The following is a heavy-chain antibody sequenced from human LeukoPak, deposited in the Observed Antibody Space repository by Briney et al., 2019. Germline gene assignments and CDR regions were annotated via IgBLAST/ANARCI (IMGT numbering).Heavy chain of an antibody. J-gene: IGHJ6*02. V-gene: IGHV3-23*05. CDR2: IYSSGNT. Sequence: TGGSLRLSCAASGFTFSSYAMSWVRQAPGKGLEWVSIIYSSGNTYYADSVKGRFTISRDNSKNTLYLQMNSLRAEDTAVYYCATMTTVIMGGYYYGMDVWGQGTTVTVSS. CDR3: ATMTTVIMGGYYYGMDV. CDR1: GFTFSSYA. D-gene: IGHD4-17*01.